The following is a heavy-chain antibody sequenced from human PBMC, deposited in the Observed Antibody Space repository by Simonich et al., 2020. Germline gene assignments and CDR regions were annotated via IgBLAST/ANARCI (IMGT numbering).Heavy chain of an antibody. V-gene: IGHV1-2*02. Sequence: QVQLVQSGAEVKKPGASVKVSCKASGYTFTGYYMHWVRQAPGQGLEWMGWINPNRGGTNYAQKVQGRVTMTRETSISTAYMELSRLRSDDTAVYYCARSHIAAAGTGYFQHWGQGTLVTVSS. D-gene: IGHD6-13*01. CDR2: INPNRGGT. CDR1: GYTFTGYY. CDR3: ARSHIAAAGTGYFQH. J-gene: IGHJ1*01.